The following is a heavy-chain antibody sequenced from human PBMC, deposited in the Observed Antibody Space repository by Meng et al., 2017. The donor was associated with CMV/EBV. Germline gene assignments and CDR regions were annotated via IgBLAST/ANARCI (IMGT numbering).Heavy chain of an antibody. J-gene: IGHJ6*02. CDR3: ARYYDFWSGYFGYYYYGMDV. CDR1: GYTFTSYG. Sequence: ASVKVSCKASGYTFTSYGISWVRQAPGQGLEWMGWISAYNGNTNYAQKLQGRVTMTTDTSTSTAYMELRSLRSDDTAVYYCARYYDFWSGYFGYYYYGMDVWGQGTTVTVS. D-gene: IGHD3-3*01. CDR2: ISAYNGNT. V-gene: IGHV1-18*01.